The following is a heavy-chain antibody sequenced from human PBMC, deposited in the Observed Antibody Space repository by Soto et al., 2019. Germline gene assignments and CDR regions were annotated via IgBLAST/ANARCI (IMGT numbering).Heavy chain of an antibody. V-gene: IGHV3-48*01. Sequence: EVQLVESGGGLVQPGGSLRLSCAASGFTFSSYSMNWVRQAPGKGLEWVSYISSSSSTIYYADSVKGRFTISRDNAKNSLYLQMNSLRAEDTAVYYCARDQGGAQLVPYYFDYWGQGTLVTVSS. CDR2: ISSSSSTI. CDR1: GFTFSSYS. CDR3: ARDQGGAQLVPYYFDY. J-gene: IGHJ4*02. D-gene: IGHD6-13*01.